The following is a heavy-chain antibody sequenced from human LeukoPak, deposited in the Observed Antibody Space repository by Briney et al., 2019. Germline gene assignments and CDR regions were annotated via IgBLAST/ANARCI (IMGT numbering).Heavy chain of an antibody. Sequence: GGSLRLSCAASGFTFNNYAMSWVRQAPGKGLEWVSAISGSGGSTYYADSVKGRFTISRDNSKNTVYLQMNSLRVEDTAVYYCAQGGWGRTAIPARIDYWGQGTLVTVSS. J-gene: IGHJ4*02. CDR2: ISGSGGST. V-gene: IGHV3-23*01. D-gene: IGHD2-21*02. CDR1: GFTFNNYA. CDR3: AQGGWGRTAIPARIDY.